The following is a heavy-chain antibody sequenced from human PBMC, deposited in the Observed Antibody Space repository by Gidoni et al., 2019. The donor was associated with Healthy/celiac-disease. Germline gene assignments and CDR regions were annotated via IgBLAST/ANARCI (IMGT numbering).Heavy chain of an antibody. CDR1: GFSLSTRGVG. Sequence: QITLTESGPTLVTPTQTLPLTCTFSGFSLSTRGVGVGWIRQPPGKALEWLALIYWNDDKRDSPSLKSRLTITKDTAKNQVVLTMTNMDPVDTATYYCAHAAGYYYGSGSSDAFDIWGQGTMVTVSS. J-gene: IGHJ3*02. D-gene: IGHD3-10*01. CDR2: IYWNDDK. CDR3: AHAAGYYYGSGSSDAFDI. V-gene: IGHV2-5*01.